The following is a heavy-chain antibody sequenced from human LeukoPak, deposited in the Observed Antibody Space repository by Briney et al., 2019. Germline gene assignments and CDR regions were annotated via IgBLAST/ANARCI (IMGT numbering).Heavy chain of an antibody. CDR2: INPNSGGT. Sequence: GASVKVSCKASGYTFTSYYMHWVRQAPGQGLEWMGWINPNSGGTNYAQKCQGRVTMTRDTAITTAYMELSRLRSDDTAVYYCAREGGTSSLFDYWGQGTLVTVSS. D-gene: IGHD1/OR15-1a*01. V-gene: IGHV1-2*02. J-gene: IGHJ4*02. CDR1: GYTFTSYY. CDR3: AREGGTSSLFDY.